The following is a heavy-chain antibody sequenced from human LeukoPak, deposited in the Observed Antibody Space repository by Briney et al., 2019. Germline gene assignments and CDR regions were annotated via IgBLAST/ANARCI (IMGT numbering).Heavy chain of an antibody. CDR2: ISGSGGST. CDR3: TKMTTDQGVLQH. D-gene: IGHD4-17*01. CDR1: GFTFSSYA. Sequence: GGSLRLSCAASGFTFSSYAMSWVRQAPGKGLEWVSAISGSGGSTYYADSVKGRFTIFRDNSKNTLYLQMNSLRAEDTAVYYCTKMTTDQGVLQHWGQGTLVTVSS. V-gene: IGHV3-23*01. J-gene: IGHJ1*01.